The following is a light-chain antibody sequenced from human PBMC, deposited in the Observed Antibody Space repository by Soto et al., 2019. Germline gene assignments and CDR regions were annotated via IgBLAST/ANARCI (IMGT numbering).Light chain of an antibody. J-gene: IGLJ2*01. CDR1: SSDIGGYNF. CDR2: GGN. Sequence: QSALTQPPSASGSPGQSVTISCTGTSSDIGGYNFVSWYQQHPGKAPKLMIDGGNKRPSGVPDRFSGSKSGNTASLTVSGLQAEDDADYYCSSYADTNNLVFGGGTKVTVL. V-gene: IGLV2-8*01. CDR3: SSYADTNNLV.